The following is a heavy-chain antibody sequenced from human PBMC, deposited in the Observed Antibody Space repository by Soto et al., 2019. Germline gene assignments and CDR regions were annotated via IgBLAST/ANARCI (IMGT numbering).Heavy chain of an antibody. J-gene: IGHJ3*02. D-gene: IGHD3-22*01. CDR3: ARAGYYDSSGYLIDDAFDI. CDR1: GFTFSDHY. V-gene: IGHV3-11*01. Sequence: PGGSLRLSCAASGFTFSDHYMDWIRQAPGKGLEWVSYISSSGSTIYYADSVKGRFTISRDNAKNSLYLQMNSLRAEDTAVYYCARAGYYDSSGYLIDDAFDIWGQGTMVTVSS. CDR2: ISSSGSTI.